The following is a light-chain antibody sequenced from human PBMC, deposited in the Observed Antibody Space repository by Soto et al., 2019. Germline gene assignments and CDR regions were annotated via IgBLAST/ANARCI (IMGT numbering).Light chain of an antibody. CDR3: QQYHSWPA. J-gene: IGKJ1*01. CDR1: QSVFSS. CDR2: GSA. V-gene: IGKV3-15*01. Sequence: EIVMTQSPATLSVSPGERATLSCRASQSVFSSLAWYQQRPGQAPRLLIYGSATRATGIPDRFSGSGSGTEFTLTISSLQSEDSAVYYCQQYHSWPAFGQGTMVDIK.